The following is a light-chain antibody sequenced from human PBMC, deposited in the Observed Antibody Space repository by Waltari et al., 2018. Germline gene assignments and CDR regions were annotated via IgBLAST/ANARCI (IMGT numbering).Light chain of an antibody. CDR3: QAWDGSVV. V-gene: IGLV3-1*01. CDR1: ALAHKY. Sequence: YELTQPPSVSVSPGQTATITCSGPALAHKYVCWYQQKPGQSPVMLIFKDTKRPSGIPERFSGSNSGNTATLTISETQAMDEADYYCQAWDGSVVFGGGTKLTVL. J-gene: IGLJ2*01. CDR2: KDT.